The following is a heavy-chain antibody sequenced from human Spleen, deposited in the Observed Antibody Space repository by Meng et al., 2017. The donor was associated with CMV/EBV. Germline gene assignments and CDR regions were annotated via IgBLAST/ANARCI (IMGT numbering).Heavy chain of an antibody. CDR3: AREKNWNYAFDF. Sequence: GESLKISCAASGFTFSSYWMSWVRQAPGKGLEWVANIKQDGSEKYYVDSVKGRSTISRDNAKNSLYLQMNSLRAEDTAVYYCAREKNWNYAFDFWGQGTMVIVSS. J-gene: IGHJ3*01. D-gene: IGHD1-7*01. CDR1: GFTFSSYW. V-gene: IGHV3-7*01. CDR2: IKQDGSEK.